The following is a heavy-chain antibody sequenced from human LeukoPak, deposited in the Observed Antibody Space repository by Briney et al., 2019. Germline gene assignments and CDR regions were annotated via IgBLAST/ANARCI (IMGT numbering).Heavy chain of an antibody. Sequence: ASVKVSCKASGYTFTGYYMHWVRQAPGQGLEWMGWINPNSGGTNYAQKFQGRVTMTRDTSISTAYMELSRLRSEDTAVYYCARDHAGYSSGWKEYNWFDPWGQGTLVTVSS. CDR2: INPNSGGT. CDR1: GYTFTGYY. J-gene: IGHJ5*02. CDR3: ARDHAGYSSGWKEYNWFDP. V-gene: IGHV1-2*02. D-gene: IGHD6-19*01.